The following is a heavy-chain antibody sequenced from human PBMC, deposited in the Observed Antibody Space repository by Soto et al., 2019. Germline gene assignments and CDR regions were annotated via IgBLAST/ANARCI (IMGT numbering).Heavy chain of an antibody. CDR1: GGTFSSYA. D-gene: IGHD6-13*01. CDR2: IIPIFGTA. CDR3: ARDLAAAAGGMDV. J-gene: IGHJ6*02. Sequence: VASVKVSCKASGGTFSSYAISWVRQAPGQGLEWMGGIIPIFGTANYAQKFQGRVTITADKSTSTAYMELSSLRSEDTAVYYCARDLAAAAGGMDVWGQGTTVTVSS. V-gene: IGHV1-69*06.